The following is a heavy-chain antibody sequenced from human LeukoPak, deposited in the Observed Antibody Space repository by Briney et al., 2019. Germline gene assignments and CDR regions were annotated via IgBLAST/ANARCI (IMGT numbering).Heavy chain of an antibody. CDR3: ASSYDILTGYSTFDR. D-gene: IGHD3-9*01. J-gene: IGHJ4*02. Sequence: GGSLRLSCAASEFTFSTYWMSWVRQAPGKGLEWVANIKQDGSEKYYVDSVKGRFTISRDNSKNTLYLQMNSLRAEDTAVYYCASSYDILTGYSTFDRRGQGTLVTVSS. CDR2: IKQDGSEK. V-gene: IGHV3-7*01. CDR1: EFTFSTYW.